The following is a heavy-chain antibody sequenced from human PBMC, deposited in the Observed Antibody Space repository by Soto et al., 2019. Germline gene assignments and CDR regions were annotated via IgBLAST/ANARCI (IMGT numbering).Heavy chain of an antibody. V-gene: IGHV3-21*01. CDR3: AKDEPFCSGGTCYPGGFDS. J-gene: IGHJ4*02. Sequence: PGGSLRLSCVGSGFTFSTYTMNWLRQAPGKGPEWVSSISKYGEYIFYADSVKGRFTISRDNAKNSVYLQMNSLGAEDTAVYFCAKDEPFCSGGTCYPGGFDSWGQGSLVTVSS. CDR2: ISKYGEYI. CDR1: GFTFSTYT. D-gene: IGHD2-15*01.